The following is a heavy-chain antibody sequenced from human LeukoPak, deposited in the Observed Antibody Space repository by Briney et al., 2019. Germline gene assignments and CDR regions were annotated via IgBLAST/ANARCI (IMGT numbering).Heavy chain of an antibody. CDR1: GFTFRNNW. V-gene: IGHV3-7*01. CDR3: ARDLGWFHFDS. Sequence: PGGSLRLSYAASGFTFRNNWMTWVRQAPGKGLEWVAHIKEDGSAQNYIDSVKGRFTISRDNAKNSLFLQMNSVRAEDTAIYYCARDLGWFHFDSWGQGTLVTVSS. CDR2: IKEDGSAQ. J-gene: IGHJ4*02. D-gene: IGHD2-15*01.